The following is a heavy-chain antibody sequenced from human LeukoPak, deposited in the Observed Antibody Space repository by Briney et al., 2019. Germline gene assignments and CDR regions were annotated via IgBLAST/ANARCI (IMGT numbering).Heavy chain of an antibody. J-gene: IGHJ4*02. D-gene: IGHD5-18*01. V-gene: IGHV7-4-1*02. CDR1: GYTFTGYY. Sequence: WASVKVSCKASGYTFTGYYMHWVRQAPGQGLEWMGWINTNTGNPTYAQGFTGRFVFSLDTSVSTAYLQISSLKAEDTAIYYCARAHPGYSYGPPFIDYWGQGTLVTVSS. CDR3: ARAHPGYSYGPPFIDY. CDR2: INTNTGNP.